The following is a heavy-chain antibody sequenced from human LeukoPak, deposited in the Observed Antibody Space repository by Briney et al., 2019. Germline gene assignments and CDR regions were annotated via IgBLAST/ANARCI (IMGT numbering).Heavy chain of an antibody. V-gene: IGHV3-7*01. D-gene: IGHD1-26*01. CDR1: GFPFSGYW. CDR3: ARDKIVGPTTLDY. Sequence: SGGSLRLSCAASGFPFSGYWMSWVRQTPEKGLEWVANIKQDGSEIYYVDSVKGRFTISRDNAENSLYLQMNSLRADDTAVYYCARDKIVGPTTLDYWGQGTLVTVSS. CDR2: IKQDGSEI. J-gene: IGHJ4*02.